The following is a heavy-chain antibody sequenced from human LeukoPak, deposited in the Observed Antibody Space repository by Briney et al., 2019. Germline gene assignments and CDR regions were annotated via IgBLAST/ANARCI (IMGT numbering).Heavy chain of an antibody. CDR2: ISAYNGNT. D-gene: IGHD3-22*01. CDR1: GYTFTNYG. Sequence: ASVKVSCKASGYTFTNYGISWVRQVPGQGLDWMGWISAYNGNTNYAQKFQGRVTMTTDTSTSTAYMELRSLRSDDTAVYFCAKWNYDSGGYSNYFDPWGQGTLVTVSS. J-gene: IGHJ5*02. V-gene: IGHV1-18*01. CDR3: AKWNYDSGGYSNYFDP.